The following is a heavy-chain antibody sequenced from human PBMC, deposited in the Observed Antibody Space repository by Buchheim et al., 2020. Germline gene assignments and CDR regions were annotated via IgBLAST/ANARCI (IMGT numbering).Heavy chain of an antibody. Sequence: QVQLQESGPGLVKPSETLSPTCTVSGGSISSYYWSWIRQPPGKGLEWIGYIYYSGSTNYNPSLKSRVTISVDTSKNQFSLKLSSVTAADTAVYYCARSTTVTYFDYWGQGTL. CDR1: GGSISSYY. V-gene: IGHV4-59*01. D-gene: IGHD4-11*01. CDR2: IYYSGST. CDR3: ARSTTVTYFDY. J-gene: IGHJ4*02.